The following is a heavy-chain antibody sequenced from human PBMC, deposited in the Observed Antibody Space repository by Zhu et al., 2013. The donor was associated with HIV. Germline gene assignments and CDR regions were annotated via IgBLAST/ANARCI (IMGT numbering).Heavy chain of an antibody. V-gene: IGHV1-69*01. CDR3: ARGLGYCSGGSCSYSYGMDV. CDR1: GGTFSSYA. J-gene: IGHJ6*02. CDR2: IIPIFGTA. Sequence: QVQLVQSGAEVKKPGSSVKVSCKASGGTFSSYAISWVRQAPGQGLEWMGGIIPIFGTANYAQKFQGRVTITADESTSTAYMELSSLRSEDTAVYYCARGLGYCSGGSCSYSYGMDVWGQGTTVTVSS. D-gene: IGHD2-15*01.